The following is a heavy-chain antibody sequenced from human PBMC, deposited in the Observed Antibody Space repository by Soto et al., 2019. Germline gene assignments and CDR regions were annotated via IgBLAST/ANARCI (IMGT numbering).Heavy chain of an antibody. V-gene: IGHV4-31*03. J-gene: IGHJ4*02. CDR1: GGSISSGGYH. D-gene: IGHD6-13*01. CDR2: IYYSGDT. Sequence: QVQLRESGPGLVEPSQTLSLTCNVSGGSISSGGYHWSWIRQHPGKGLEWIAYIYYSGDTYYNPSLKSRVAISVHTSKKQFSLNLSSATAADTAVYYCARLAYSSRGGQFFDYWGQGVLVTVSS. CDR3: ARLAYSSRGGQFFDY.